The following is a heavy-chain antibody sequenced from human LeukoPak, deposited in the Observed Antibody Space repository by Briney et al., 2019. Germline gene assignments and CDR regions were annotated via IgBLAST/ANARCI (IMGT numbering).Heavy chain of an antibody. J-gene: IGHJ5*02. CDR1: GFTFSDYY. Sequence: PGGSLRLSCAASGFTFSDYYMSWVRQAPGKGLEWVAVISYDGSNKYYADSVKGRFTISRDNSKNTLYLQMNSLRAEDTAVYYCAKDLGATNWFDPWGQGTLVTVSS. CDR2: ISYDGSNK. V-gene: IGHV3-30*18. CDR3: AKDLGATNWFDP. D-gene: IGHD1-1*01.